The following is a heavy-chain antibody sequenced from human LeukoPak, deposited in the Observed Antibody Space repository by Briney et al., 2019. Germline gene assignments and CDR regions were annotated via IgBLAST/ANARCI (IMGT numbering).Heavy chain of an antibody. CDR1: GFTFDDYT. CDR3: AKDITPTRWLHYYYYGMDV. J-gene: IGHJ6*02. CDR2: ISWDGGST. D-gene: IGHD5-24*01. V-gene: IGHV3-43*01. Sequence: GGSLRLSCAASGFTFDDYTMHWVRQAPGKGLEWVSLISWDGGSTYYADSVKGRFTISRDNSKNSLYLQMNSLRTEDTALYYCAKDITPTRWLHYYYYGMDVWGQGTTVTVSS.